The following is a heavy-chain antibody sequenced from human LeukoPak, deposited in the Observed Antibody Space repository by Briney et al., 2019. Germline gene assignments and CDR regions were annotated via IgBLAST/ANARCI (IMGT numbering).Heavy chain of an antibody. CDR1: GFTVSSKY. CDR3: ARDRGPRTGFMVREAYDY. CDR2: INTDGSIT. D-gene: IGHD3-10*01. Sequence: GGSLRLSCAASGFTVSSKYMSWVRQAPGKGLVWVSRINTDGSITNYADSVKGRFSISRDNAKNTLYLQMSSLRAEDTAVYYCARDRGPRTGFMVREAYDYWGQGTLVTVSS. V-gene: IGHV3-74*01. J-gene: IGHJ4*02.